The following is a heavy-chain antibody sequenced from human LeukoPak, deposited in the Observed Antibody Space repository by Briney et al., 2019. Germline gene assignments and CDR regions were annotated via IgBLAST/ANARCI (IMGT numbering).Heavy chain of an antibody. CDR1: GFTFSSYG. Sequence: GGSLRLSCAASGFTFSSYGMHWVRQAPGKGLEWVSAISGSGGSTYYADSVKGRFTISRDNSKNTLYLQMNSLRAEDTAVYYCAKDFSYYYGSGSPDAFDIWGQGTMVTVSS. CDR3: AKDFSYYYGSGSPDAFDI. CDR2: ISGSGGST. J-gene: IGHJ3*02. D-gene: IGHD3-10*01. V-gene: IGHV3-23*01.